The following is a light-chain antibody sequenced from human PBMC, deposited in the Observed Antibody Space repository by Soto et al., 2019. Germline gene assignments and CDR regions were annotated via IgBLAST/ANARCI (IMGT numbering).Light chain of an antibody. CDR2: DVS. V-gene: IGLV2-14*01. J-gene: IGLJ1*01. CDR3: SPFKGGSTGF. Sequence: QSVLTQPASVSGSPGQSITIPCTGTSSDIGGYKYVSWYQQHPGKAPQLMIYDVSNRPSGVSNRFSGSKSGNTATLTISGLQGEDEAEYYCSPFKGGSTGFFGAWTKLTV. CDR1: SSDIGGYKY.